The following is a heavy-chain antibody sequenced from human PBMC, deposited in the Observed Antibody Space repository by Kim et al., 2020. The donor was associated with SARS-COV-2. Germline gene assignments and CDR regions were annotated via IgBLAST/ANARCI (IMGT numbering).Heavy chain of an antibody. CDR1: GGTFSSYA. J-gene: IGHJ6*02. Sequence: SVKVSCKASGGTFSSYAISWVRQAPGQGLEWMGGIIPIFGTANYAQKFQGRVTITADESTSTAYMELSSLRSEDTAVYYCARSTGLLWFGELSRNAPNYYYYYGMDVWGQGTTVTVSS. CDR3: ARSTGLLWFGELSRNAPNYYYYYGMDV. CDR2: IIPIFGTA. D-gene: IGHD3-10*01. V-gene: IGHV1-69*13.